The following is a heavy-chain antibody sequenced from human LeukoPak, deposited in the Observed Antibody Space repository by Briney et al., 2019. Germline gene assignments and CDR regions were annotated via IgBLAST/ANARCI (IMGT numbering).Heavy chain of an antibody. J-gene: IGHJ5*02. CDR2: ISPSGGST. D-gene: IGHD5-24*01. CDR1: GYTFTSNY. CDR3: VRDNSVRDEAWWFNP. Sequence: ASVTVSCKAFGYTFTSNYMHWVRQAPGQAPEWMGVISPSGGSTTYAQKFQGRVTLTRDMSTSTDYLELSSLRSEDTAVYYCVRDNSVRDEAWWFNPWSQGTLVTVSS. V-gene: IGHV1-46*01.